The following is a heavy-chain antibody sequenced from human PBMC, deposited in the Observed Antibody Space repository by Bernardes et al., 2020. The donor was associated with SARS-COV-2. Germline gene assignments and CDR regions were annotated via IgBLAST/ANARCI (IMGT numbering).Heavy chain of an antibody. D-gene: IGHD3-9*01. CDR1: GFTFNNYF. J-gene: IGHJ3*01. Sequence: GGSLRLSCVASGFTFNNYFFRWFRQVPGKGLVWVSPIYGGGINISYGDSVRGRFTTSRDNARTSVFLQMNSLRAEDTAVYYCARDVGGTDWRFGSDVWGPETMVHVSS. CDR2: IYGGGINI. V-gene: IGHV3-11*04. CDR3: ARDVGGTDWRFGSDV.